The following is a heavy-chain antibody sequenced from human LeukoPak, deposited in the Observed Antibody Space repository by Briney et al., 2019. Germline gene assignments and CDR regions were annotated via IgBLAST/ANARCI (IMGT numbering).Heavy chain of an antibody. CDR3: ARDRRPKHCTSCHIGYGYYYYYMDV. J-gene: IGHJ6*03. Sequence: ASVKVSCKASGYTFTSYDINWVRQATGQGLEWMGWMNPNSGNTGYAQKLQGRVTMTTDTSTGTAYMELRSLRSDDTAVYYCARDRRPKHCTSCHIGYGYYYYYMDVWGKGTTVTVSS. V-gene: IGHV1-8*01. D-gene: IGHD2-2*02. CDR1: GYTFTSYD. CDR2: MNPNSGNT.